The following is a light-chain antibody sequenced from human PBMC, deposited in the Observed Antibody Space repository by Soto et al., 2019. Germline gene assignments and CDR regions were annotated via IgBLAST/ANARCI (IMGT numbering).Light chain of an antibody. V-gene: IGKV3-15*01. J-gene: IGKJ2*01. Sequence: EIVMTQSPPTLYVSPGERATLSCRASQSISRNLAWFQQKPGQAPSLLIFGASTRAAGIPARFSGSGSGTEFSLTISGLQSEDFAVYYCQQYDNWPYTFGQGTKLEIK. CDR3: QQYDNWPYT. CDR1: QSISRN. CDR2: GAS.